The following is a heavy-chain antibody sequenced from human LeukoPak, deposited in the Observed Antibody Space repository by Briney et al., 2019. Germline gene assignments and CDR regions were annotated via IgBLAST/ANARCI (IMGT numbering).Heavy chain of an antibody. CDR1: GLTFSSYS. CDR3: AKDKAQAYYASGSLVL. Sequence: GGSLRLSCTASGLTFSSYSMNWVRQAPGKGLEWVSSISSSSIYIYYTDSVKGRFTISRDNAKGSLYLQMNNLRTEDTALYYCAKDKAQAYYASGSLVLWGQGTLVTVSS. D-gene: IGHD3-10*01. J-gene: IGHJ4*02. V-gene: IGHV3-21*04. CDR2: ISSSSIYI.